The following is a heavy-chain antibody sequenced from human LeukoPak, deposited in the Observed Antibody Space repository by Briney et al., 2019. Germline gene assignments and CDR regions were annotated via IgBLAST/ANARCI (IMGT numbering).Heavy chain of an antibody. CDR3: ARSIAVAAAGSPFDY. V-gene: IGHV1-69*05. Sequence: SVKVSCKASGGTFSSYAISWVRQAPGQGLEWMGGIIPIFGTANYAQKLQGRVTMTTDTSTSTAYMELRSLRSDDTAVYYCARSIAVAAAGSPFDYWGQGTLVTVSS. D-gene: IGHD6-19*01. CDR2: IIPIFGTA. CDR1: GGTFSSYA. J-gene: IGHJ4*02.